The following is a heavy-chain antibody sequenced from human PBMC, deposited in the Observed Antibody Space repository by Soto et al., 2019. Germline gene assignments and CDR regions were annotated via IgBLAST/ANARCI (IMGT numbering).Heavy chain of an antibody. V-gene: IGHV6-1*01. CDR1: GDSVSSNSAA. CDR3: ARVRPGYSGYDYRYYFDY. D-gene: IGHD5-12*01. J-gene: IGHJ4*02. CDR2: TYYRSKWYN. Sequence: SQTLSLTCAISGDSVSSNSAAWNWIRQSPSRGLEWLGRTYYRSKWYNDYAVSVKSRITINPDTSKNQFSLQLNSVTPEDTAVYYCARVRPGYSGYDYRYYFDYWGQGTLVTVSS.